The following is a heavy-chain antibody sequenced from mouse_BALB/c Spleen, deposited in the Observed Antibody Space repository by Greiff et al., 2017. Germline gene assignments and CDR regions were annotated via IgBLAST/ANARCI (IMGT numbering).Heavy chain of an antibody. J-gene: IGHJ3*01. CDR3: SRAGKMTAGSLAY. V-gene: IGHV5-9-4*01. CDR1: GFTFSSYA. D-gene: IGHD3-2*02. CDR2: ISSGGSYT. Sequence: EVHLVESGGGLVKPGGSLKLSCAASGFTFSSYAMSWVRQSPEKRLEWVAEISSGGSYTYYPDTVTGRFTISRDNAKNTLYLERSSLRSEDTAMYCCSRAGKMTAGSLAYGGQGTLVTVSA.